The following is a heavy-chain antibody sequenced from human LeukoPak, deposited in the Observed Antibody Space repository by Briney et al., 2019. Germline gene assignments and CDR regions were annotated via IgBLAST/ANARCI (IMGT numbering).Heavy chain of an antibody. V-gene: IGHV3-30*02. CDR3: ACYTGAARPLKDAFDI. CDR2: IRYDGSNK. Sequence: PGGSLRLSCAASGFPFSSYGMHWVRQAPGKGLEWVAFIRYDGSNKYYADSVKGRFTISRDNSKNTLYLQMNSLRAEDTAVYYCACYTGAARPLKDAFDIWGQGTMVTVSS. J-gene: IGHJ3*02. CDR1: GFPFSSYG. D-gene: IGHD6-6*01.